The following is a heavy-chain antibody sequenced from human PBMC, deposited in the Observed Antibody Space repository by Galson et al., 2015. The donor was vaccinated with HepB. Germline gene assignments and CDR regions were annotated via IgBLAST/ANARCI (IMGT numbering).Heavy chain of an antibody. V-gene: IGHV3-30*18. CDR2: IAYDGSNK. Sequence: SLRLSCAASGFTFSSYGMHWVRQAPGKGLEWVAVIAYDGSNKYYADSVKGRFTISRDNSKNTLYLQMNSLRAEDTAVYYCAKDIGELELPYWGQGTLVTVSS. J-gene: IGHJ4*02. CDR1: GFTFSSYG. CDR3: AKDIGELELPY. D-gene: IGHD3-10*01.